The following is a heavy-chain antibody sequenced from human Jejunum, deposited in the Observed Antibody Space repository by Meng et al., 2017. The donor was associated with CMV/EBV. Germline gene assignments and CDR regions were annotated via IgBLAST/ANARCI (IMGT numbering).Heavy chain of an antibody. Sequence: QVLLHEVGPGLVKPSQTLSRTCSVSGGAIGSGAYYWSWIRQPPGKGLEWIGYIHDTGSASHNPSLKSRVDISLGTSKNQFSLTLNSVTAEDTAVYFCARGSIFVSFDSWGQGTLVTVSS. CDR2: IHDTGSA. D-gene: IGHD3-3*01. J-gene: IGHJ4*02. CDR1: GGAIGSGAYY. CDR3: ARGSIFVSFDS. V-gene: IGHV4-30-4*08.